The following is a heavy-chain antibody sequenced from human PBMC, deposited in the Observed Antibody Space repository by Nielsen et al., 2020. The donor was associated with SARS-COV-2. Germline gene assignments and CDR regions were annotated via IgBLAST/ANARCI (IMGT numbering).Heavy chain of an antibody. CDR2: IYFTGRT. D-gene: IGHD5-12*01. CDR3: AREASGYDHYKYGMDV. J-gene: IGHJ6*02. Sequence: LSCTVSGASISSGGYFWSWIRQHPGKGLEWIGYIYFTGRTSYNPSLKSRVAMSVDTSKNQFSLDLKSVTAADTAVYYCAREASGYDHYKYGMDVWGLGATVTVSS. CDR1: GASISSGGYF. V-gene: IGHV4-31*03.